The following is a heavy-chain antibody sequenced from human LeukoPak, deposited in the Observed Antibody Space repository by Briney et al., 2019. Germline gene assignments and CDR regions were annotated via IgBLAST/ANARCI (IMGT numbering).Heavy chain of an antibody. J-gene: IGHJ3*02. D-gene: IGHD4-17*01. CDR1: GGAFKGYA. CDR2: SSPIFGTT. Sequence: SVKVSCKASGGAFKGYAINWVRQAPGQGLEWMGGSSPIFGTTNFAPKFQGRVTIAADESTSTAYMELTSLKSEDTAVYYCARGTTVTTAVLVPNDAFDIWGQGTMVTVSS. V-gene: IGHV1-69*13. CDR3: ARGTTVTTAVLVPNDAFDI.